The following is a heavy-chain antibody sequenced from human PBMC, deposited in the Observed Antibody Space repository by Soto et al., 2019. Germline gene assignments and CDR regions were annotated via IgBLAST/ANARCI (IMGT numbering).Heavy chain of an antibody. V-gene: IGHV1-3*01. CDR2: INAGNGNT. J-gene: IGHJ4*02. CDR1: GYTFTS. Sequence: ASVKVSCKASGYTFTSWVRQAPGQRLEWMGWINAGNGNTKYSQKFQGRVTITRDTSASTAYMELSSLRSEDTAVYYCARGLNGYLYYFDYWGQGTLVTVSS. CDR3: ARGLNGYLYYFDY. D-gene: IGHD5-18*01.